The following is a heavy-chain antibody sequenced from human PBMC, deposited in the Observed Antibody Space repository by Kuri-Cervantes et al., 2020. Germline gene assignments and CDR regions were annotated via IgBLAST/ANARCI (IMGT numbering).Heavy chain of an antibody. D-gene: IGHD4-23*01. V-gene: IGHV1-18*01. Sequence: ASVKVSCKASGYTFTSYGISWVRQAPGQGLEWMGWISAYNGNTNYAQKLQGRVTMTTDTSTSTAYMELRSPRSDDTAVYYCARVAQAGLRWSGSGYYFDYWGQGTLVTVSS. CDR2: ISAYNGNT. CDR3: ARVAQAGLRWSGSGYYFDY. J-gene: IGHJ4*02. CDR1: GYTFTSYG.